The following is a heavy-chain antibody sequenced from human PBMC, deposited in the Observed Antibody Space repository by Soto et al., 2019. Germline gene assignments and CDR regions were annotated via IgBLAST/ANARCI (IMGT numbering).Heavy chain of an antibody. CDR1: GFTFSSYD. CDR3: ARGFHYYDSSGYPLFDY. V-gene: IGHV3-13*01. D-gene: IGHD3-22*01. Sequence: GGSLRLSCAASGFTFSSYDMHWVRQATGKGLEWVSAIGTAGDTYYPGSVKGRFTISRENAKNSLYLQMNSLRAEDTAVYYCARGFHYYDSSGYPLFDYWGQGTLVTVSS. J-gene: IGHJ4*02. CDR2: IGTAGDT.